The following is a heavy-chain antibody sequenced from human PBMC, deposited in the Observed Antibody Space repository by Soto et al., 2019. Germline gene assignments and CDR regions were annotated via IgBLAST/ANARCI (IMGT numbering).Heavy chain of an antibody. CDR3: ARASKSGYDYYYCLDA. CDR1: GGSFSTYA. CDR2: IIPIVGAQ. V-gene: IGHV1-69*06. Sequence: QVQLVQSGAEVKKPWSSVKVSCKDAGGSFSTYAISWVRQAHGHGLEWMGVIIPIVGAQNDAQEFQGRVTIAADKSTSTAYMELSSLNSADTAVFYCARASKSGYDYYYCLDACGQGTTAPVSS. D-gene: IGHD5-12*01. J-gene: IGHJ6*02.